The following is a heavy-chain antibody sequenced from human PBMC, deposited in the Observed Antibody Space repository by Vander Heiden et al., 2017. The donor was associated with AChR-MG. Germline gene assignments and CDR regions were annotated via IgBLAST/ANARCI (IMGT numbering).Heavy chain of an antibody. Sequence: QVQLVQSGAEVKKPGASVKVSCKASGYTFTSYGISWVRQAPGQGLEWMGWISAYNGNTNYAQKLQGRVTMTTDTSTSTAYMELRSLRSDDTAVYYCARLDYVPITRRGVVIVGIDPWGQGTLVTVSS. J-gene: IGHJ5*02. CDR1: GYTFTSYG. CDR3: ARLDYVPITRRGVVIVGIDP. V-gene: IGHV1-18*01. CDR2: ISAYNGNT. D-gene: IGHD3-22*01.